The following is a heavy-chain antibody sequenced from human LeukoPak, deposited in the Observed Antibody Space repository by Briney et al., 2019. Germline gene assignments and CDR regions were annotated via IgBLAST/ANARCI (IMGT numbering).Heavy chain of an antibody. CDR2: ISPDGNYI. CDR1: GFTFSNFA. Sequence: PGGSLRLSCAASGFTFSNFAMSWVRQTPGTGLAWLSAISPDGNYIYYADSVKGRFTTSRDNSKNTLYLQMTSLRVEDTAVYYCAKVYSGSYYPRYYFDYWGQGTLVTVSS. V-gene: IGHV3-23*01. CDR3: AKVYSGSYYPRYYFDY. D-gene: IGHD1-26*01. J-gene: IGHJ4*02.